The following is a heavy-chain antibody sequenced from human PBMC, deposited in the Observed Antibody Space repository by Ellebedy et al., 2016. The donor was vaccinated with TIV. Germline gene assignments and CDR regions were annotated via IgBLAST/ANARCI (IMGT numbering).Heavy chain of an antibody. Sequence: AASVKVSCKASGGTFSSYAISWVRQAPGQGLEWMGRIIPILGIANYAQKFQGRVTITADKSTSTAYMELSSLRSEDTAVYYCARDIPGKGYFDYWGQGTLVTVSS. D-gene: IGHD2-21*01. CDR1: GGTFSSYA. CDR3: ARDIPGKGYFDY. CDR2: IIPILGIA. V-gene: IGHV1-69*04. J-gene: IGHJ4*02.